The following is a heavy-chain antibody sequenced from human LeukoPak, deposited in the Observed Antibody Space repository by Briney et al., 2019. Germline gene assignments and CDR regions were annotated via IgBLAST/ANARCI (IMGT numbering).Heavy chain of an antibody. J-gene: IGHJ6*02. V-gene: IGHV4-4*07. Sequence: SETLSLTCTVAGASLSTSYWNWIRQSAENGLEWIGRSYGLGITTYNPSLESRVTVSVDITKNQFSLKLSSVTAADTAVYYCARDAGHQLSRRNYYAMDVWGQGTTVTVSS. CDR2: SYGLGIT. CDR3: ARDAGHQLSRRNYYAMDV. D-gene: IGHD1-1*01. CDR1: GASLSTSY.